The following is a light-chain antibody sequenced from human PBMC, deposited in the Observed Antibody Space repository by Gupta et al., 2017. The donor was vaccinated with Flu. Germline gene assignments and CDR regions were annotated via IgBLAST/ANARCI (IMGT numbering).Light chain of an antibody. CDR3: QVWHSSSDQLV. CDR2: DDT. CDR1: NIGNNR. J-gene: IGLJ2*01. Sequence: YVLTQAPSVSVAPGQTARITCGGNNIGNNRVHWYQQKPGQAPVLVVYDDTNRPSGIPERFAGSNSGNTATLTISRVETGDEADYFCQVWHSSSDQLVFGGGTKLTVL. V-gene: IGLV3-21*02.